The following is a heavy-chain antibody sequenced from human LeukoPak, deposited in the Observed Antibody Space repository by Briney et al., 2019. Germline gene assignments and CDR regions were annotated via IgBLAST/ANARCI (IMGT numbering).Heavy chain of an antibody. D-gene: IGHD3-22*01. V-gene: IGHV3-33*01. Sequence: QTGGSLRLSCAASGFTFSSYGMHWVRQAPGKGLEWVAVIWYDGSNKYYADSVKGRFTISRDNSKNTLYLQMNSLRAEDTAVYYCARGEDYYDSSGYRMGYFDLWGRGTLVTVSS. J-gene: IGHJ2*01. CDR3: ARGEDYYDSSGYRMGYFDL. CDR2: IWYDGSNK. CDR1: GFTFSSYG.